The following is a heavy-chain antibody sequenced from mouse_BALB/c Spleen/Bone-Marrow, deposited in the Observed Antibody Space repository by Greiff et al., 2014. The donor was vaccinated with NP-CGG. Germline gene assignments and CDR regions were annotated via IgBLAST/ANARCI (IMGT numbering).Heavy chain of an antibody. CDR2: ISSGGGST. J-gene: IGHJ4*01. CDR1: GFAFSSYD. Sequence: EVKLVESGGGLVKPGGSLKLSCAASGFAFSSYDMSWVRQTPEKRLEWVAYISSGGGSTYYPDTVKGRFTISRDNAKNTLYLQMSSLKSEDTVMYYCARPLYYYGSSPFYAMDYWGQGTSVTVSS. CDR3: ARPLYYYGSSPFYAMDY. D-gene: IGHD1-1*01. V-gene: IGHV5-12-1*01.